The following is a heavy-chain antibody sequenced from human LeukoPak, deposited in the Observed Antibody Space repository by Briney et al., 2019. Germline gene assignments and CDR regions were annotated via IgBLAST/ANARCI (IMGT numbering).Heavy chain of an antibody. CDR3: ARSPGYCSSTSCSYYYYYYMDV. CDR1: GYSFADYY. J-gene: IGHJ6*03. Sequence: ASVKVSCKASGYSFADYYMHWVRQAPGQGLEWMGWINPNSGGTNYAQKFQGRVTMTRDTSISTAYMELSRLRSDDTAVYYCARSPGYCSSTSCSYYYYYYMDVWGKGTTVTISS. V-gene: IGHV1-2*02. CDR2: INPNSGGT. D-gene: IGHD2-2*03.